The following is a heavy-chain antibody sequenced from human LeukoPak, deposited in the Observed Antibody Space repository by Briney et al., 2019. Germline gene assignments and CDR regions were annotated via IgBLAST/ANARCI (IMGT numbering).Heavy chain of an antibody. CDR1: GYTFTSYA. D-gene: IGHD6-13*01. CDR3: ARDAAPVAGAAAGLYYYYMDV. J-gene: IGHJ6*03. V-gene: IGHV1-3*03. CDR2: INAGNGNT. Sequence: GASVKVSCKASGYTFTSYAMHWVRQAPGQRLEWMGWINAGNGNTKYSQEFQGRVTITRDTSASTAYMELSSLRSEDMAVYYCARDAAPVAGAAAGLYYYYMDVWGKGTTVTVSS.